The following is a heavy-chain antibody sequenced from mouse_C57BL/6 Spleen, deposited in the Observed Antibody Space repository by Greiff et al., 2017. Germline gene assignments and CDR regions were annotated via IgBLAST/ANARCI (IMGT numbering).Heavy chain of an antibody. D-gene: IGHD1-1*01. CDR1: GYTFTDYN. CDR2: INPNTGGT. Sequence: EVQLQQSGPELVKPGASVKMSCKASGYTFTDYNMHWVKPTPGNSLEWIGYINPNTGGTSYNQKFKGTATLTVNKYCSTADMELRSRTSGDSAVYYWADGSSYFDVWGQGTTLTGSS. J-gene: IGHJ2*01. V-gene: IGHV1-22*01. CDR3: ADGSSYFDV.